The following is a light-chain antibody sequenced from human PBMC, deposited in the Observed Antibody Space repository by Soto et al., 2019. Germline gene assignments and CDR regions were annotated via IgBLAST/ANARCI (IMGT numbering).Light chain of an antibody. CDR1: QSVSSNY. CDR2: VAS. Sequence: EIVLTQSPGTLSLSPGERAARSCRASQSVSSNYLAWYQQKPGQAPRLLIYVASDRATGIPDRFSGSGSGTDFTLTISRLEPEDFAVYYCQQYGSSGTFGQGTKVDIK. CDR3: QQYGSSGT. V-gene: IGKV3-20*01. J-gene: IGKJ1*01.